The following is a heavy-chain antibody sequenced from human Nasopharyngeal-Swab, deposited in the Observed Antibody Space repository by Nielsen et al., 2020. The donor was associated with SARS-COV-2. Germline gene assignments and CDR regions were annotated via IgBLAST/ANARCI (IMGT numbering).Heavy chain of an antibody. V-gene: IGHV3-21*01. CDR2: ISSSSSYI. Sequence: GESLKISCAASGFTFSSYSMNWVRQAPGKGLEWVSSISSSSSYIYYADSVKGRFTISRDNAKNSLYLQMNSLRAEDTAVYYCARGSYGDKSDFDSWGQGTLVTVSS. J-gene: IGHJ4*02. CDR1: GFTFSSYS. D-gene: IGHD4-23*01. CDR3: ARGSYGDKSDFDS.